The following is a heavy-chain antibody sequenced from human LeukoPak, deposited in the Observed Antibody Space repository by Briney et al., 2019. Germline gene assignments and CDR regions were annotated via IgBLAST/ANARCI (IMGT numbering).Heavy chain of an antibody. J-gene: IGHJ3*02. CDR3: ARDTSSDGFDI. CDR1: GYSISSGYY. Sequence: SETLSLTCTVSGYSISSGYYWGWIRQPPGKGLEWIGSTYHSGSTYYNPSLKSRLTISVDTSTNQFSLKLSSVTAADTAVYYCARDTSSDGFDIWGQGTMVTVSS. V-gene: IGHV4-38-2*02. CDR2: TYHSGST. D-gene: IGHD2-2*01.